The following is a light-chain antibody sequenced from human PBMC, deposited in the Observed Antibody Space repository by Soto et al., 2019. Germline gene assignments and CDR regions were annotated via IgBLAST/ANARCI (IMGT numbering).Light chain of an antibody. Sequence: EIVLTQSPATLSLSPGERATLSCRASQSVSNYLAWYQQKPGQAPRLLIYGSSTRATGVPPRFSGSASGTEFTLTISSLQSEDFGVYYCQQYNDWPRTFGQGTRLEIK. J-gene: IGKJ5*01. CDR1: QSVSNY. V-gene: IGKV3-15*01. CDR2: GSS. CDR3: QQYNDWPRT.